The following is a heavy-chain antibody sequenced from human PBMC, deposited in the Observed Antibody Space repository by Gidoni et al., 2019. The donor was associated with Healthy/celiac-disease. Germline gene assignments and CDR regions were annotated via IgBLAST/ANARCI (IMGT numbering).Heavy chain of an antibody. J-gene: IGHJ5*02. CDR3: ARILTGTRHYNWFDP. CDR1: GGSISSSNW. D-gene: IGHD1-7*01. V-gene: IGHV4-4*02. CDR2: IYHSGST. Sequence: QVQLQESGPGLVKPSGTLSLTCAVSGGSISSSNWWSWVRQPPGKGLEWIGAIYHSGSTNYTPSLKSRVTISVDKSKNQFSLKLSSVTAADTAVYYCARILTGTRHYNWFDPWGQGTLVTVSS.